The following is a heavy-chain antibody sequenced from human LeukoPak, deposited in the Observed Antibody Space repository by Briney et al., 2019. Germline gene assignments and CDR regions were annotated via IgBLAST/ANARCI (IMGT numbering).Heavy chain of an antibody. CDR2: INPNSGGT. CDR3: ATDRRFWSGVFDY. V-gene: IGHV1-2*06. J-gene: IGHJ4*02. Sequence: ASVKVSCKASGYTFTGYYMHWVRQAPGQGLEWMGRINPNSGGTNYAQKFQGRVTMTRDTSISTAYMELSRLRSEDTAVYYCATDRRFWSGVFDYWGQGTLVTVSS. CDR1: GYTFTGYY. D-gene: IGHD3-3*01.